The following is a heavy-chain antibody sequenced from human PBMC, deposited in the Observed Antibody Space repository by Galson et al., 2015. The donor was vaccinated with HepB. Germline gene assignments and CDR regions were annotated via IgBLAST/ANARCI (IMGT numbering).Heavy chain of an antibody. CDR3: ARGAPGGDYYDY. J-gene: IGHJ4*02. Sequence: SVKVSCKASGYTFTSYAISWVRQAPGQGLEWMGRIIPILGIANYAQKFQGRVTITADKSTSTAYMELSSLRSEGTAVYYCARGAPGGDYYDYWGQGTLVTVSS. V-gene: IGHV1-69*04. CDR2: IIPILGIA. CDR1: GYTFTSYA. D-gene: IGHD2-21*01.